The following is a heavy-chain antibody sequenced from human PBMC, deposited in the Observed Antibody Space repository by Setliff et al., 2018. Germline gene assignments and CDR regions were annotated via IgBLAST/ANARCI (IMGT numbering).Heavy chain of an antibody. V-gene: IGHV4-59*01. CDR3: ARGGTFRYFDY. CDR1: GGSISTYY. D-gene: IGHD5-12*01. J-gene: IGHJ4*02. CDR2: VYYSGIA. Sequence: SETLSLTCNVSGGSISTYYWSWIRQPPGKGLEWIGYVYYSGIANYSPSLKSRLTISVDTSKNQFSLKLRSVTAADTAVYYCARGGTFRYFDYWGQGTPVTVSS.